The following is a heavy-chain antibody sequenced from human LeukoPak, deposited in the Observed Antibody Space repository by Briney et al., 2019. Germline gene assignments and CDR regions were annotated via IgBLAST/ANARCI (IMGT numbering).Heavy chain of an antibody. CDR3: VKEGIGRLNSDSWLEY. Sequence: PGGSLRLSCAASGITFNRYAMSWARQAPGKGLEWVSGVSDSGTNTYYADFVKGRFTISRDNSKNTVYLQMNSLRAEDTAVYYCVKEGIGRLNSDSWLEYWGRGTMVTVSS. J-gene: IGHJ4*02. V-gene: IGHV3-23*01. D-gene: IGHD1-1*01. CDR2: VSDSGTNT. CDR1: GITFNRYA.